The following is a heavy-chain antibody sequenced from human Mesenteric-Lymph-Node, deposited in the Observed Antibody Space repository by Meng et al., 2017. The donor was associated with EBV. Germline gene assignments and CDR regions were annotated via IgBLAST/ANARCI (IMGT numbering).Heavy chain of an antibody. J-gene: IGHJ4*02. CDR3: ARVDYSSSPADY. V-gene: IGHV1-18*01. CDR1: GYTFTSYG. D-gene: IGHD6-13*01. CDR2: INVYKANI. Sequence: QVQLVQSGPEVKKPXXSVKVSCKTSGYTFTSYGITWVRQAPGQGLEWMGWINVYKANIHYAQKLQDRVTMTTDTSTSTAYMELRSLRSDDTAVYYCARVDYSSSPADYGGQGTLVTVSS.